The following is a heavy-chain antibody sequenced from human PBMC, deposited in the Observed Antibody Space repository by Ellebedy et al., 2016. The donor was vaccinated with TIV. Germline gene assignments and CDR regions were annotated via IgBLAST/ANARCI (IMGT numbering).Heavy chain of an antibody. V-gene: IGHV3-23*01. J-gene: IGHJ5*02. D-gene: IGHD2-15*01. CDR1: GFTFSSYA. CDR2: LTQSGHVT. Sequence: GGSLRLSCAASGFTFSSYAMSWVRQAPGKGLEWVSALTQSGHVTYYADSVKGRFTISRDNSKNTLYLQMNSLRAEDTAVYYCARDAWDIVVVVAATSGWWFDPWGQGTLVTVSS. CDR3: ARDAWDIVVVVAATSGWWFDP.